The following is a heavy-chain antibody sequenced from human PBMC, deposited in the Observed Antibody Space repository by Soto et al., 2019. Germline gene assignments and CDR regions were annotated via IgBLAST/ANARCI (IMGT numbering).Heavy chain of an antibody. CDR2: IKQDGSEK. Sequence: GGSLRLSCAASGFTFSSYWMSWVRQAPGKGLEWVANIKQDGSEKYYVDSVKGRFTISRDNAKNSLYLQMNSLRAEDTAVYYCARDIVVVVAANYLDYWGQGTLVTVSS. CDR1: GFTFSSYW. V-gene: IGHV3-7*01. CDR3: ARDIVVVVAANYLDY. J-gene: IGHJ4*02. D-gene: IGHD2-15*01.